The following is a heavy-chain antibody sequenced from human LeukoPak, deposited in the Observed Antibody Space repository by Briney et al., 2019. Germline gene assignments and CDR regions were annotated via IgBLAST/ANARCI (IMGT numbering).Heavy chain of an antibody. CDR3: ARDQNGDYVGFDY. CDR2: ISSSSSTI. D-gene: IGHD4-17*01. V-gene: IGHV3-48*01. CDR1: GFTFSSYS. Sequence: PGGSLRLSCAASGFTFSSYSRNWVRQAPGKGLEWVSYISSSSSTIYYASSVKGRFTISRDNAKNSLYLQMNSLRAEDTAVYYCARDQNGDYVGFDYWGQGTLVTVSS. J-gene: IGHJ4*02.